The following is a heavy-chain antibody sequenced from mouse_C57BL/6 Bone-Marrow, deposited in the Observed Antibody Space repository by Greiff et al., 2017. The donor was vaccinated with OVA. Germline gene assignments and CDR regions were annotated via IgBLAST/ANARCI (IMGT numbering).Heavy chain of an antibody. CDR3: TRAVVAPYYFDY. CDR1: GYTFTSYW. D-gene: IGHD1-1*01. J-gene: IGHJ2*01. CDR2: IYPGNSDT. Sequence: VHVKQSGTVLARPGASVKMSCKTSGYTFTSYWMHWVKQRPGQGLEWIGSIYPGNSDTSYNQKFKGKAKLTAVTSASTAYMELSSLTNEDSAVYYCTRAVVAPYYFDYWGQGTTLTVSS. V-gene: IGHV1-5*01.